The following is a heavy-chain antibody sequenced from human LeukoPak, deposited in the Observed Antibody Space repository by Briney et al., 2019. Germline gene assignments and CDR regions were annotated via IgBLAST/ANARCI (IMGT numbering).Heavy chain of an antibody. CDR3: ARENPSGYYNRPIDY. Sequence: SETLSLTCAVSGGSIRSSGWWSWVRQPPGKGLEWIGGIHHNGNTNYNPSLKSRVTMSVDTSKNQFSLKLSSVTAADTAIYYCARENPSGYYNRPIDYWGQGTLVTVSS. CDR1: GGSIRSSGW. V-gene: IGHV4-4*02. CDR2: IHHNGNT. J-gene: IGHJ4*02. D-gene: IGHD3-22*01.